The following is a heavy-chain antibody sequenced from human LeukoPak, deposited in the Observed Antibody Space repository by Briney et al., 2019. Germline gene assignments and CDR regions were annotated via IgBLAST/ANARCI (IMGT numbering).Heavy chain of an antibody. V-gene: IGHV4-61*02. J-gene: IGHJ6*03. D-gene: IGHD5-12*01. CDR1: GGSISSGSYY. Sequence: SETLSLTCTVSGGSISSGSYYWSWIRQPAGKGLQWIGRIYTSGSTNYNASLKSRITISVDTSNNQFSLKLGSVTAADTAVYYWSRSGYGFYYVDVWDKGTTVTISS. CDR2: IYTSGST. CDR3: SRSGYGFYYVDV.